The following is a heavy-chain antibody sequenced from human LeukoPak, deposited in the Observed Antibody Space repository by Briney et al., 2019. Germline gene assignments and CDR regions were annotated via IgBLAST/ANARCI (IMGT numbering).Heavy chain of an antibody. D-gene: IGHD3-10*01. CDR3: ARSSGVIGAFDI. CDR1: GYTFTDYY. CDR2: ISAYNGNT. V-gene: IGHV1-18*04. Sequence: ASVKVSCKASGYTFTDYYMHWVRQAPGQGLEWMGWISAYNGNTNYAQKLQGGVTMITDTSTSTAYMELRSLRSDDTAVYYCARSSGVIGAFDIWGQGTMVIVSS. J-gene: IGHJ3*02.